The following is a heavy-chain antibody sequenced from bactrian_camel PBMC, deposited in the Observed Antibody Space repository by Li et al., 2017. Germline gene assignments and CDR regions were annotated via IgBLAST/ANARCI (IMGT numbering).Heavy chain of an antibody. CDR3: ATCWCGFCAEISDYND. J-gene: IGHJ4*01. CDR2: ITSGGGDR. CDR1: GVRNRNSC. D-gene: IGHD1*01. V-gene: IGHV3S53*01. Sequence: QVQLVESGGGSVQAGGSLRLSCAGVGVRNRNSCVAWFRQAPGKQREIVASITSGGGDRMYSDSVKGRFTPSRDNAKNSVYLQMNSLKPEDSATYYCATCWCGFCAEISDYNDWGQGTQVTVS.